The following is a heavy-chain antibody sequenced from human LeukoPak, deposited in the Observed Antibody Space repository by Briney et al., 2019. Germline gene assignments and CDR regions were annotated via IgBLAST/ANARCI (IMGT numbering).Heavy chain of an antibody. CDR2: IYFSGST. V-gene: IGHV4-28*03. CDR3: ARVGAEYCSGDSCFARVPYYFDL. Sequence: PSETLSLTCAVSGGSISSSNWWSWIRQPPGKGLGWIGYIYFSGSTNYNPSLKSRVTISVDTSKDQFSLKLSSVTAADTAVYYCARVGAEYCSGDSCFARVPYYFDLWGQGTLVTVSS. D-gene: IGHD2-15*01. CDR1: GGSISSSNW. J-gene: IGHJ4*02.